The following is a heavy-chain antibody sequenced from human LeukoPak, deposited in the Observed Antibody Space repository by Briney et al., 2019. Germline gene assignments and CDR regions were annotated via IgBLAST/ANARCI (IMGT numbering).Heavy chain of an antibody. Sequence: GGSLRLSCAASGFTVSSNYMSWVRQAPGKGLEWVSVIYSGDNTYYADSVKGRFTISRDNSKNTLYLQMNSLRAEDTAVYYCAKDAVLLWFGETNDAFDIWGQGTMVTVSS. CDR1: GFTVSSNY. J-gene: IGHJ3*02. CDR3: AKDAVLLWFGETNDAFDI. D-gene: IGHD3-10*01. CDR2: IYSGDNT. V-gene: IGHV3-53*01.